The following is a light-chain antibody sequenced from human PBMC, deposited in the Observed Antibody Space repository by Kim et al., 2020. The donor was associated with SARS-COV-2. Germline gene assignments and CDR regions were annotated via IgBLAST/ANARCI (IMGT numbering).Light chain of an antibody. CDR3: SSYTSSSTVI. V-gene: IGLV2-14*03. J-gene: IGLJ2*01. Sequence: GQSITISCTGTSSDIGGYNYVSWYQQNPGKAPKLMIYGVSSRPSGITDRFSGSKAGNTASLTISGLQAEDEADYYCSSYTSSSTVIFGGGTQLTVL. CDR2: GVS. CDR1: SSDIGGYNY.